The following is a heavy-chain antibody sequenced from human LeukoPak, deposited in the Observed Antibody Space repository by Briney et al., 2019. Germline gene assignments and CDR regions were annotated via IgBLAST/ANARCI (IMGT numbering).Heavy chain of an antibody. CDR2: VSPPGGGT. CDR3: ARDLAWGAFDY. CDR1: GFTFSSYG. V-gene: IGHV3-23*01. J-gene: IGHJ4*02. Sequence: GGSLRLSCAASGFTFSSYGVHWVRQAPGKGLEWVSGVSPPGGGTYYADSVKGRFTISRDDSRNTLSLQMNSLRVEDTAVYYCARDLAWGAFDYWGQGILVAVSS. D-gene: IGHD7-27*01.